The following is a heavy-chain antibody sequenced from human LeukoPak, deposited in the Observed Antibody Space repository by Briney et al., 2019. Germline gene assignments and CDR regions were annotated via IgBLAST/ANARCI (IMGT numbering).Heavy chain of an antibody. Sequence: GGSLRLSCAASGFTFSSYAMSWVRQAPGKGLEWVSAISGSGGSTYYADSVKGRFTISRDNSKNTLYLQMNSLRAEDTAVYYCAEEVSYDYVWGSSPGHYYGMDVWGQGTTVTVSS. D-gene: IGHD3-16*01. CDR2: ISGSGGST. J-gene: IGHJ6*02. CDR3: AEEVSYDYVWGSSPGHYYGMDV. CDR1: GFTFSSYA. V-gene: IGHV3-23*01.